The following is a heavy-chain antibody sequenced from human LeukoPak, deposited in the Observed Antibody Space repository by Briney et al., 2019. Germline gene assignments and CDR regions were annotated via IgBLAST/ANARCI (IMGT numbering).Heavy chain of an antibody. CDR1: CDTFSNYA. Sequence: SVKVSCKTSCDTFSNYAISWVRQAPGQGLEWMGGIIPIFGTANYAQKLQGRVTMTTDESTNTAYMELSSLRSEDTAVYYCARERALEAFDIWGQGTMVTVSS. J-gene: IGHJ3*02. CDR2: IIPIFGTA. CDR3: ARERALEAFDI. V-gene: IGHV1-69*05.